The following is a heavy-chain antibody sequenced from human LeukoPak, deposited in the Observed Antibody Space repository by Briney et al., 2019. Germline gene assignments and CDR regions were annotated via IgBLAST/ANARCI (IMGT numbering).Heavy chain of an antibody. J-gene: IGHJ4*02. Sequence: PGGSLRLSCAASGFTFSSYAMSWVRQAPGKGLEWVSAISGSGGSTYYADSVKGRFTISRDNSKNTLYLKMNSLRAEDTAVNYCAKEDIVVVVAATTPNCFDYWGQGTLVTVSS. CDR3: AKEDIVVVVAATTPNCFDY. CDR1: GFTFSSYA. D-gene: IGHD2-15*01. CDR2: ISGSGGST. V-gene: IGHV3-23*01.